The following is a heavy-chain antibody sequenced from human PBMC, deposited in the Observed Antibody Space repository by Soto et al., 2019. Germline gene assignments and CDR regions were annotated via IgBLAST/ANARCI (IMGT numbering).Heavy chain of an antibody. Sequence: LRLACAASGFTFSSYSMNWVRQAPGKGLEWVSYISSSSSTIYYADSVKGRFTISRDNAKNSLYLQMNSLRAEDTAVYYCARDSPNYDFWSGHRGAAFDIWGQGTMVTVSS. CDR3: ARDSPNYDFWSGHRGAAFDI. CDR1: GFTFSSYS. D-gene: IGHD3-3*01. V-gene: IGHV3-48*01. CDR2: ISSSSSTI. J-gene: IGHJ3*02.